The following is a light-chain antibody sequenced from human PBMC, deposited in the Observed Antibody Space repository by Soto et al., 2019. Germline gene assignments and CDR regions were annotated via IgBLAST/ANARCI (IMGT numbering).Light chain of an antibody. CDR2: GAS. CDR3: QQSYSTPLT. Sequence: EIVMTQSPGTLSVSPGERATLSCRASQTIDTNLAWYQQKPGQAPRLLIFGASTRATGIPARFSGSGSGTDFTLTISSLQPEDFATYYCQQSYSTPLTFGGGTKVDIK. J-gene: IGKJ4*01. CDR1: QTIDTN. V-gene: IGKV3-15*01.